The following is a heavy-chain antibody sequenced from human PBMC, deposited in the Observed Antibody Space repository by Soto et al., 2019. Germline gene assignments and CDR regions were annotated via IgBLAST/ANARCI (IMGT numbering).Heavy chain of an antibody. V-gene: IGHV3-66*01. CDR3: ARDLKGSYYYYYMDV. CDR2: IYSGGST. J-gene: IGHJ6*03. Sequence: GGSLRLSCAASGFTVSSNYMSWVRQAPGKGLEWVSVIYSGGSTYYADSVKGRFTISRDNSKNTLYLQMNSLRAEDTAVYYCARDLKGSYYYYYMDVWXKGTTVTVSS. CDR1: GFTVSSNY.